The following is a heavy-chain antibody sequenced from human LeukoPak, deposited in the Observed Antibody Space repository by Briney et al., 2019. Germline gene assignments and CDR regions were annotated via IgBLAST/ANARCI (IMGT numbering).Heavy chain of an antibody. V-gene: IGHV3-23*01. Sequence: GGSLRLSCVASGRTFSTFGMHWVRQAPGKGLEWVSAISGSGGSTYYADSVKGRFTISRDNSKNTLYLQMNSLRAEDTAVYYCANSASIAVAGTPDDYWGQGTLVTVSS. CDR3: ANSASIAVAGTPDDY. CDR2: ISGSGGST. D-gene: IGHD6-19*01. J-gene: IGHJ4*02. CDR1: GRTFSTFG.